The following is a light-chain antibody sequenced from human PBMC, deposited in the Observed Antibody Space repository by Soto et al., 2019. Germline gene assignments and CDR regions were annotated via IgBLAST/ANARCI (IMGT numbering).Light chain of an antibody. J-gene: IGKJ1*01. V-gene: IGKV3-20*01. Sequence: EIVLTQSPGTLSLSPGERATLSCRASQSVDSSYLAWYQQKPGQAPRPLLSGAYYRAAGIPDRFSGSGSGTDFTLTISRLEPEDFAVYYCQRYATSWTFGRGTKVEIK. CDR2: GAY. CDR1: QSVDSSY. CDR3: QRYATSWT.